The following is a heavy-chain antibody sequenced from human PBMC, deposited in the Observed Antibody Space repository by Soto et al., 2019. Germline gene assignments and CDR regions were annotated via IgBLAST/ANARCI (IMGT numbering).Heavy chain of an antibody. CDR2: ISYDGSNK. D-gene: IGHD2-15*01. CDR1: GFTFSSYA. CDR3: ARECGGSCYYYHYGMAV. V-gene: IGHV3-30-3*01. J-gene: IGHJ6*02. Sequence: GGSLRLCCAASGFTFSSYAMHWVRQAPGKGLEWVAVISYDGSNKYYADSVKGRFTISRDNSKNTLYLQMNSLRAEDTAVYYCARECGGSCYYYHYGMAVWGQGTTVTVSS.